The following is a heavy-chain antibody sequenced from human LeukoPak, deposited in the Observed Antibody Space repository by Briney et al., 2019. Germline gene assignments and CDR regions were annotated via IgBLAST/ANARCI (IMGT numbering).Heavy chain of an antibody. CDR3: ATPPHGGNTGGAFDI. J-gene: IGHJ3*02. D-gene: IGHD4-23*01. CDR1: GFTFDDYG. Sequence: GGSLRLSCVVSGFTFDDYGMSWVRQAPGKGLEWVSGINWNGGSTGYADSVKGRFTISRDNAKNSLYLQMNSLRAEDTALYHCATPPHGGNTGGAFDIWGQGTMVTVSS. V-gene: IGHV3-20*01. CDR2: INWNGGST.